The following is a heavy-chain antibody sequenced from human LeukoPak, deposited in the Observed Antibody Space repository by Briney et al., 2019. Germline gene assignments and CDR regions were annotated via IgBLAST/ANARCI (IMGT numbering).Heavy chain of an antibody. CDR3: ARPAGWELLTGAFDY. V-gene: IGHV3-21*01. CDR2: ISSSSSYI. Sequence: GGSLRLSCAASGFTFSSYSMNWVRQAPGKWLEWVSSISSSSSYIYYADSVRGRFTISRDNAKNSLYLQMNSLRAEDTAVYYCARPAGWELLTGAFDYWGQGTLVTVSS. D-gene: IGHD1-26*01. CDR1: GFTFSSYS. J-gene: IGHJ4*02.